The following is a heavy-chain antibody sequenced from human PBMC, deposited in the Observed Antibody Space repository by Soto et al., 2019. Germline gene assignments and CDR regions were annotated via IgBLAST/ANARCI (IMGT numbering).Heavy chain of an antibody. CDR1: GLTFDTYA. CDR3: VKDDRILGRRYFDL. J-gene: IGHJ2*01. D-gene: IGHD2-15*01. Sequence: LRLSCVASGLTFDTYALNWVRQAPGKGLEWVSAIGSSGSTYYADSVKGRLTISRDNSKNTLFLQMNSLRVEDTAVYYCVKDDRILGRRYFDLWGRGTLVTVSS. V-gene: IGHV3-23*01. CDR2: IGSSGST.